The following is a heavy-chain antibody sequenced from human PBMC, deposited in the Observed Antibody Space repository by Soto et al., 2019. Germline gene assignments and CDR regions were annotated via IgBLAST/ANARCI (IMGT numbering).Heavy chain of an antibody. V-gene: IGHV3-23*01. D-gene: IGHD1-26*01. CDR2: ISGSGGST. CDR3: AKDRPAPRIVGAKDLDY. Sequence: PGGSLRLSCAASGFTFSSYAMSWVRQAPGKGLEWVSAISGSGGSTYYADSVKGRFTISRDNSKNMLYLQMNSLRAEDTAVYYCAKDRPAPRIVGAKDLDYWGQGTLVTVSS. J-gene: IGHJ4*02. CDR1: GFTFSSYA.